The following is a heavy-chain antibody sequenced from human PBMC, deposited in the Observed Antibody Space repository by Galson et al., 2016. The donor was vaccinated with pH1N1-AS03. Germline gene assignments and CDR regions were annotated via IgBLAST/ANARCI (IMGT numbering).Heavy chain of an antibody. CDR3: ARDPPLEIGWYFDL. Sequence: ETLSLTCTVSGDSTFDYYWNWIRPPPGKGLEWIGYIKTTGNTKYNPSLKSRVTMSIDTSKNQFSLPIMSVTAADTALYFCARDPPLEIGWYFDLWGRGTLVTVSS. J-gene: IGHJ2*01. V-gene: IGHV4-4*09. D-gene: IGHD3-3*01. CDR1: GDSTFDYY. CDR2: IKTTGNT.